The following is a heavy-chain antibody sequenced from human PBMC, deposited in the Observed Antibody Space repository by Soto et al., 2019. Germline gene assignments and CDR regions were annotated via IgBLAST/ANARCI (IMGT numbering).Heavy chain of an antibody. CDR2: IKTDGKTT. J-gene: IGHJ4*02. CDR3: ADIAVSHSGDY. CDR1: GLVLSNVW. V-gene: IGHV3-15*07. D-gene: IGHD6-19*01. Sequence: EVQLVESGGGLVKPGGSLRLSCAASGLVLSNVWMNWVRQAPGKGLEWVARIKTDGKTTDYAAPVKGRFTISRDDSKNTVYLQMNGLESEDTAVYYCADIAVSHSGDYWGQGPQVTVSS.